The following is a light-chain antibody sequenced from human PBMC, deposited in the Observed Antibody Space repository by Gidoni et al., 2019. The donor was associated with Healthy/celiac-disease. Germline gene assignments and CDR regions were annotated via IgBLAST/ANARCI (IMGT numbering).Light chain of an antibody. CDR2: RNN. V-gene: IGLV1-47*01. CDR1: SCNIGSNN. J-gene: IGLJ3*02. CDR3: AAWDASLSGRV. Sequence: QSAPTQPLSASGTPGQGVTISCSGSSCNIGSNNLFWYQHLHGTAPKLLIYRNNQRPSGVAYRCSGAKSGTSAALAIICRRSDEEADDYYAAWDASLSGRVFGGGTKLTVL.